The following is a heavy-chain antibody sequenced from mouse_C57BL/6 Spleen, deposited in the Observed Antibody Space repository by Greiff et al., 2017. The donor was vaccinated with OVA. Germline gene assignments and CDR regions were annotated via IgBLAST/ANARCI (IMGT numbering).Heavy chain of an antibody. J-gene: IGHJ2*01. Sequence: VQLQQPGAELVKPGASVKLSCKASGYTFTSYWMHWVKQRPGQGLEWIGMIHPNSGSTNYNEKFKSKATLTVDKSSSTAYMQLSSLTSEDSAVYYCAGIYYDYDDVFDYWGQGTTLTVSS. CDR3: AGIYYDYDDVFDY. V-gene: IGHV1-64*01. CDR1: GYTFTSYW. D-gene: IGHD2-4*01. CDR2: IHPNSGST.